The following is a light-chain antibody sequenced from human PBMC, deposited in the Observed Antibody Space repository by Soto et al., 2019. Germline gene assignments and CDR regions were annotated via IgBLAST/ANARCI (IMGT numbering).Light chain of an antibody. CDR2: DAP. V-gene: IGKV3-11*01. CDR1: QSVGSY. CDR3: QQRNNWPWT. J-gene: IGKJ1*01. Sequence: EIVLTQSPATLSLSPGERATLSCRASQSVGSYLAWYQQKAGQAPRLLIYDAPNRATGIPARFSGSGSGTDFTLTIGSLEPEDFALYYCQQRNNWPWTFGQGTKV.